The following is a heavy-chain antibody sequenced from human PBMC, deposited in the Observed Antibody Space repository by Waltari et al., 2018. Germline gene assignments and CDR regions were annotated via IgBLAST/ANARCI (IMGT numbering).Heavy chain of an antibody. Sequence: QVQLQESGPGLVKPSQTLSLTCTVSGGSISSGSYYWSWIRQPAGKGLEWIGRIYTGGSTNYNPSLKSRVTISVDTSKNQFSLKLSSVTAADTAVYYCASHRSGNGYSSGWTDYWGQGTLVTVSS. J-gene: IGHJ4*02. D-gene: IGHD6-19*01. CDR2: IYTGGST. V-gene: IGHV4-61*02. CDR3: ASHRSGNGYSSGWTDY. CDR1: GGSISSGSYY.